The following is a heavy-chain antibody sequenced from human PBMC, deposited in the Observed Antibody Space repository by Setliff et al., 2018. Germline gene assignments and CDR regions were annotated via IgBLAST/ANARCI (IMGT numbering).Heavy chain of an antibody. CDR3: ARDLTTYYYGSGSYFGAFDI. D-gene: IGHD3-10*01. CDR1: GGSISSGSYY. J-gene: IGHJ3*02. Sequence: SETLSLTCTVSGGSISSGSYYWSWIRQPAGKGLEWIGRIYTRGSTNYNPSLKSRVTISVDTSKNQFSLKLSSVTAADTAVYYCARDLTTYYYGSGSYFGAFDIWGQGTMVTVSS. CDR2: IYTRGST. V-gene: IGHV4-61*02.